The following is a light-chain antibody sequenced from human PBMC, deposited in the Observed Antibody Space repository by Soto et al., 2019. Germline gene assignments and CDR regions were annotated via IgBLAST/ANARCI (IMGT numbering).Light chain of an antibody. J-gene: IGLJ3*02. V-gene: IGLV2-14*01. CDR3: SSFTTSSTWV. Sequence: QSALTQPASVSGSPGQSITISCTGASSDVGNCNCVSWYQQHPGKAPKLMIYEVSNRPSGVSYRFSGSKAGNTASLTISGLQAEDEADYYCSSFTTSSTWVFGGGTKVTVL. CDR2: EVS. CDR1: SSDVGNCNC.